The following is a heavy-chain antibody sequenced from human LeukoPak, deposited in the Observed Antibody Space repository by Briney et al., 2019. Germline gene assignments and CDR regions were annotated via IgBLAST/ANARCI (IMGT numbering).Heavy chain of an antibody. CDR1: GGSINSYY. J-gene: IGHJ2*01. D-gene: IGHD3-22*01. CDR3: ARDRDSSGLRDFDL. Sequence: SETLSLTCTVSGGSINSYYWSWIRQPPGKGLEWIGYIYYSRNTNYNPSLKSRVSISIDTSKNQLSLQLSSVTAADTAVYYCARDRDSSGLRDFDLWGRGTLVTVSA. V-gene: IGHV4-59*01. CDR2: IYYSRNT.